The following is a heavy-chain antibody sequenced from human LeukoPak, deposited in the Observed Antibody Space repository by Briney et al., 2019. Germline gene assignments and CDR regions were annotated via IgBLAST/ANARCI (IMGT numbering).Heavy chain of an antibody. CDR1: GASVSSIGYS. CDR2: IYQSGSA. J-gene: IGHJ3*02. D-gene: IGHD3-22*01. V-gene: IGHV4-30-2*01. Sequence: SQTLSLTCGVSGASVSSIGYSWSWIRQPPRRGLEWIGYIYQSGSASYNPSLQSRVTISIDKSKNQFSLNLNSVTAADTAVYYCARHGGFYDSSGDDAFDIWGQGTMVTVSS. CDR3: ARHGGFYDSSGDDAFDI.